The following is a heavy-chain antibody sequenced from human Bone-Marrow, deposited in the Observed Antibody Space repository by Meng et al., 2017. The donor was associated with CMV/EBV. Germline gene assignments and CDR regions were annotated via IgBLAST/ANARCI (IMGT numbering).Heavy chain of an antibody. Sequence: GSLRLSCTVSGGSISSYYWSWIRQPPGKGLEWIGYIYYSGSTNYNPSLKSRVTISVDTSKNQFSLKLSSVTAADTAVYYCARDREGVGAFDIWGQGTRVTVSS. CDR2: IYYSGST. CDR1: GGSISSYY. D-gene: IGHD1-26*01. V-gene: IGHV4-59*01. J-gene: IGHJ3*02. CDR3: ARDREGVGAFDI.